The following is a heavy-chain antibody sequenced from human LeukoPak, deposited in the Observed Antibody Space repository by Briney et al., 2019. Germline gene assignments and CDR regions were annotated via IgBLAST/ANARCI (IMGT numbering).Heavy chain of an antibody. CDR1: GGSISSVGYY. CDR2: IYYSGST. CDR3: ARESSSSRDYYYYGMDV. V-gene: IGHV4-31*03. D-gene: IGHD6-6*01. J-gene: IGHJ6*02. Sequence: SQTLSLTCTVSGGSISSVGYYWSWIRQHPGKGLEWIGYIYYSGSTYYNPSLKSRVTISVDTSKNQFSLKLSSVTAADTAVYYCARESSSSRDYYYYGMDVWGQGTTVTVSS.